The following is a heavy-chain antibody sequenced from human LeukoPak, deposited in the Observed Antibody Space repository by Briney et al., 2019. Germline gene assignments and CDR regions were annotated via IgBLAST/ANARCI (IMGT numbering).Heavy chain of an antibody. J-gene: IGHJ3*02. CDR1: GFTFSSYW. CDR3: ARATISRLRCDFWSGYYPDDAFDI. Sequence: TGGSLRLSCAASGFTFSSYWMSWVRQAPGKGLEWVANIKQDGSEKYYVDSVKGRFTISRDNAKNSLYLQMNSLRAEDTAVYYCARATISRLRCDFWSGYYPDDAFDIWGQGTMVTVSS. D-gene: IGHD3-3*01. V-gene: IGHV3-7*01. CDR2: IKQDGSEK.